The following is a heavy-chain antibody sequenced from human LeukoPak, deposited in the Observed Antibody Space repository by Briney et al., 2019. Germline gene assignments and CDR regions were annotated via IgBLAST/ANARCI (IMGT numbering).Heavy chain of an antibody. V-gene: IGHV3-74*01. CDR1: GFTFSSYW. J-gene: IGHJ4*02. CDR3: AREYSSSSGRVFDC. CDR2: ISTDGSST. Sequence: GGSLRLSCAASGFTFSSYWMHWVRQPTGKGLVWVSRISTDGSSTTYADSVKGRFTVSRDSAKNTLYLQMNSLRAEDTAVYYCAREYSSSSGRVFDCWGQGTLVTVSS. D-gene: IGHD6-6*01.